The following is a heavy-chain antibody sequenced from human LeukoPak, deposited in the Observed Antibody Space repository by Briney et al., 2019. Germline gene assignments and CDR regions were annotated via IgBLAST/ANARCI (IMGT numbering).Heavy chain of an antibody. J-gene: IGHJ4*02. CDR3: ASNFYYYDSSGYPPPFDY. Sequence: SETLSLTCTVSGGSISSSTYYWGWIRQPPGKALEWIGNLYYSGSTYYNPSLKSRVTISVDTSKNQFSLKLSSVTAADTAVYYCASNFYYYDSSGYPPPFDYWGQGTLVTVSS. CDR1: GGSISSSTYY. V-gene: IGHV4-39*01. CDR2: LYYSGST. D-gene: IGHD3-22*01.